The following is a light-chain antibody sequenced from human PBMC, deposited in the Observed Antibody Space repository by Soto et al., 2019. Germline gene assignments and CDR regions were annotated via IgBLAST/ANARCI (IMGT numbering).Light chain of an antibody. Sequence: DIQMTQSPSSVSASVGDRVTITCRASQRISTWLAWYQQKPGKAPELLIYGASSLQSGVPSRFSGSGSGTDFTLTISSLQPEDVATCHCQQAASFPFTFGPGTKVDIK. J-gene: IGKJ3*01. CDR1: QRISTW. CDR2: GAS. V-gene: IGKV1-12*01. CDR3: QQAASFPFT.